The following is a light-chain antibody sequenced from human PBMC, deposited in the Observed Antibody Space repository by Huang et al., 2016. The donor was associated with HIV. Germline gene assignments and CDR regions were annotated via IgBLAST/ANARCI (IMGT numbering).Light chain of an antibody. Sequence: EIVMTQSPATLSVSPGERATLSCRASQRVSSNLAWYQQKPGQAPRLLIYGASTRATGIPTRFSGSGSGTEFTQTISSLQSEDFAAYYCQQYNDWPQTFGQGTKLEIK. CDR2: GAS. V-gene: IGKV3-15*01. J-gene: IGKJ2*01. CDR3: QQYNDWPQT. CDR1: QRVSSN.